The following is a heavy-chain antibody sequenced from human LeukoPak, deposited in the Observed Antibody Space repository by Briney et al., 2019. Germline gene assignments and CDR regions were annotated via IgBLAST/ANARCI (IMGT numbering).Heavy chain of an antibody. D-gene: IGHD2-15*01. CDR1: WVALSTYGVG. Sequence: CGPTLVKPTQTLTLIFTFSWVALSTYGVGVGCIRQPPGKALEWLALSYWCGDKRYSPSPRSRLTSTKDTSKNQVGLRMCNIDPVDTATYYYARMKRSGPIDYWGQGTLVTVS. J-gene: IGHJ4*02. CDR3: ARMKRSGPIDY. CDR2: SYWCGDK. V-gene: IGHV2-5*01.